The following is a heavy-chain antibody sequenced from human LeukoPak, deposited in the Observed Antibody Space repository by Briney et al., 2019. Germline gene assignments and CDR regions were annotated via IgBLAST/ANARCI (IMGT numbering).Heavy chain of an antibody. Sequence: GGSLRLSCAASGFTLSTYAMSWVRQAPGKGLEWVSSISVSGGTYYADSVKGRFSISRDSSKNTLFLQMNSLRAEDTAVYYCANRKAYSFDYWGQGTLVTVSS. CDR3: ANRKAYSFDY. CDR2: ISVSGGT. J-gene: IGHJ4*02. CDR1: GFTLSTYA. V-gene: IGHV3-23*01.